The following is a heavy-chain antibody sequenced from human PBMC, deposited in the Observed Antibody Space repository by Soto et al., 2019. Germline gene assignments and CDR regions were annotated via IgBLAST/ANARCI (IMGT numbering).Heavy chain of an antibody. CDR3: VSDGDSTRFYYGMDV. J-gene: IGHJ6*02. Sequence: GESRKISWKGSGSGFTIYWISWVRQMPGKGLEWMGRIDPSDSYTNYSPSFQGHVTISADKSISTAYLQWSSLKASDTAMYYCVSDGDSTRFYYGMDVGGQRITV. V-gene: IGHV5-10-1*01. CDR2: IDPSDSYT. D-gene: IGHD6-13*01. CDR1: GSGFTIYW.